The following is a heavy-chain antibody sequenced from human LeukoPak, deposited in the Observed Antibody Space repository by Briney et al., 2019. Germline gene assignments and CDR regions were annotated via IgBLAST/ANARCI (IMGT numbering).Heavy chain of an antibody. J-gene: IGHJ5*02. D-gene: IGHD3-9*01. CDR1: GYSFNNYG. CDR2: VSSYNGDT. V-gene: IGHV1-18*01. CDR3: ARDWHILSGRNCFVP. Sequence: ASVKVSCKASGYSFNNYGISWVRQAPGQGLDWVGWVSSYNGDTNYAQKFQGRVTMTADTSTHTAYMELRSLRSAHPAMYYCARDWHILSGRNCFVPWGQGALVIVSS.